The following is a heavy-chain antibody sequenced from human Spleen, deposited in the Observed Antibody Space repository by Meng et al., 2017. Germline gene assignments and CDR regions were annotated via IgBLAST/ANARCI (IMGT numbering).Heavy chain of an antibody. D-gene: IGHD2-21*02. CDR1: GYTFGDYY. Sequence: QVQRVQPWAEVKKLGPSAKVPCKAFGYTFGDYYLHWVRQAPGQGLEWMGWLNPNTGATSYAQRFQGWVTMTRDTSISTVYMEVTGLKSDDTAMYYCARAALCGSGCYYYFDYWGQGTLVTVSS. CDR2: LNPNTGAT. CDR3: ARAALCGSGCYYYFDY. J-gene: IGHJ4*02. V-gene: IGHV1-2*04.